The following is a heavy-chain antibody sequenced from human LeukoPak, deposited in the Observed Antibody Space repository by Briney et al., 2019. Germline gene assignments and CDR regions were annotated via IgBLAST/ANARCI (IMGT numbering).Heavy chain of an antibody. CDR1: GFTFSSYG. D-gene: IGHD6-19*01. V-gene: IGHV3-33*01. J-gene: IGHJ4*02. CDR3: ARDPRGIAVAGTLDY. CDR2: TWYDGSKT. Sequence: PGRSLRLSCAASGFTFSSYGMHWVRQSPGKGLEWVAVTWYDGSKTYYADSVKGRFTSSRDNSKNTMYLKMNSLRAEGTAVYYCARDPRGIAVAGTLDYWGQGTQVTVSS.